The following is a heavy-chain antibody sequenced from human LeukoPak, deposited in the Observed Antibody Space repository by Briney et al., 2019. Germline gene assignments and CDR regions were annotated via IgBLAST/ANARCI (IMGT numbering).Heavy chain of an antibody. CDR1: GFTVSSNY. CDR3: AKGHYDSWSGFYGIWY. V-gene: IGHV3-23*01. Sequence: GGSLRLSCAASGFTVSSNYMSWVRQAPGKGLEWVSAISGSGGSTYYADSVKGRFTISRDNSKNTLYLQMNSLRGDDTAVYYCAKGHYDSWSGFYGIWYWGQGTLVTVSS. J-gene: IGHJ4*02. CDR2: ISGSGGST. D-gene: IGHD3-3*01.